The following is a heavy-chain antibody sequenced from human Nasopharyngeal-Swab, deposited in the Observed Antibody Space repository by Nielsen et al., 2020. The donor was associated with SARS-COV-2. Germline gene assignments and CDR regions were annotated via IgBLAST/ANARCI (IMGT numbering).Heavy chain of an antibody. J-gene: IGHJ4*02. D-gene: IGHD3-3*01. CDR1: GFTFSSYS. CDR3: ASFWSGYYTPDY. CDR2: ISSSSSYI. V-gene: IGHV3-21*01. Sequence: GGSLRLSYAASGFTFSSYSMNWVRQAPGKGLEWVSSISSSSSYIYYADSVKGRFTISRDNAKNSLYLQMNSLRAEDTAVYYCASFWSGYYTPDYWGQGTLVTVSS.